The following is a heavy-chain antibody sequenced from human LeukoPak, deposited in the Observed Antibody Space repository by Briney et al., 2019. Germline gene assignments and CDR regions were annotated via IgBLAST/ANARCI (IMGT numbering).Heavy chain of an antibody. V-gene: IGHV1-69*05. J-gene: IGHJ4*02. Sequence: ASVKVSCKASGGTFSSYAISWVRQAPGQGLEWMGGIIPIFGIANYAQKFQGRVTITTDESTSTAYMELSSLRSEDTAVYYCAREEMGALDYWGQGTLVTVSS. D-gene: IGHD1-26*01. CDR3: AREEMGALDY. CDR2: IIPIFGIA. CDR1: GGTFSSYA.